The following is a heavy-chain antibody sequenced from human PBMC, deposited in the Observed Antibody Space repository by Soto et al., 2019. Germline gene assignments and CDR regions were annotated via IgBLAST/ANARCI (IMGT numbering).Heavy chain of an antibody. J-gene: IGHJ6*02. V-gene: IGHV3-21*01. CDR2: ISSSSSYI. Sequence: GGSLRLSCAASGFTFSSYSMNWVRQAPGKGLEWVSSISSSSSYIYYADSVKGRFTISRDNAKNSLYLQMNSLRAEDTAVYYWARPVLLWFGELLFYDYYYGMDVWGQGTTVTVSS. CDR1: GFTFSSYS. D-gene: IGHD3-10*01. CDR3: ARPVLLWFGELLFYDYYYGMDV.